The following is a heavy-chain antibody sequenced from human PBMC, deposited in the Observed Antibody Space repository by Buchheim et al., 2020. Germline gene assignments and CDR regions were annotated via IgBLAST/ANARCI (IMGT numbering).Heavy chain of an antibody. V-gene: IGHV3-30*18. Sequence: QVQLVESGGGVVQPGRSLRLSCAASRFTFSSHGMHWVRQAPGKGLEWVAFISYDGSNQDYADSVKGRFTISRDNSKKTVYLQMNSLRAEDTAVYYCAKDVYGDYYFDYWGQGTL. CDR1: RFTFSSHG. CDR3: AKDVYGDYYFDY. CDR2: ISYDGSNQ. D-gene: IGHD4-17*01. J-gene: IGHJ4*02.